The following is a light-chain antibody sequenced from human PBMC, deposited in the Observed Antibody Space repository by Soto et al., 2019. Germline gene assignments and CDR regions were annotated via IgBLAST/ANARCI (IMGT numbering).Light chain of an antibody. CDR1: QSVSSY. CDR3: QQRSNWT. J-gene: IGKJ4*01. CDR2: EAS. V-gene: IGKV3-11*01. Sequence: EIVLTQSPATLSLSPGERATLSCRASQSVSSYLAWYQQKPGQAPRLLIYEASNRATGIPATFSGSGSGTDFTLTISSLEPEDFAVYYCQQRSNWTFGGGTKVEIK.